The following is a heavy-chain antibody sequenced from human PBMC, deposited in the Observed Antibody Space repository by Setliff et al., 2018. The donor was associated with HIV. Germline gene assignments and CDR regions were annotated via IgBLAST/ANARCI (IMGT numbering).Heavy chain of an antibody. J-gene: IGHJ4*02. CDR3: ARSPYYYDSGGYPPDY. CDR2: ICSGGST. D-gene: IGHD3-22*01. CDR1: GFTVSSKY. V-gene: IGHV3-53*01. Sequence: AGGSLRLSCAASGFTVSSKYMSWVRQAPGKGLEWVSVICSGGSTYYVDSVKGRFTISRDNSKNTLYLQMNSLRAEDTAVYYCARSPYYYDSGGYPPDYWGQGTLVTVSS.